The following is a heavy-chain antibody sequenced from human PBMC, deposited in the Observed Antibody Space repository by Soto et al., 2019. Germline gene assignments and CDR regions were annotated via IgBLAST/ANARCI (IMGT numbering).Heavy chain of an antibody. CDR3: ARGPKVGARNGLSY. V-gene: IGHV1-69*13. CDR1: GGTFSSYA. Sequence: SVKVSCKASGGTFSSYAISWARQAPGQGLEWMGGIIPIFGTANYAQKFQGRVTITADESTSTAYMELSSLRSEDTAVYYCARGPKVGARNGLSYWGQGTLVTVSS. D-gene: IGHD1-26*01. CDR2: IIPIFGTA. J-gene: IGHJ4*02.